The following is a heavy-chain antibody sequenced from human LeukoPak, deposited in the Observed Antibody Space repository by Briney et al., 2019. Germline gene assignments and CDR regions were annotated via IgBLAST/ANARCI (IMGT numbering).Heavy chain of an antibody. V-gene: IGHV1-2*02. Sequence: ASVKVSCKASGYSFTDYYMHWVRQAPGQGLEWMGWINPYSGGTNYAQNFQGRVTMTRDTSISTGYMELSRLGSDDTAVYYCARVRGGNNYHFDYWGQGTLVTVSS. J-gene: IGHJ4*02. CDR1: GYSFTDYY. CDR3: ARVRGGNNYHFDY. CDR2: INPYSGGT. D-gene: IGHD1-26*01.